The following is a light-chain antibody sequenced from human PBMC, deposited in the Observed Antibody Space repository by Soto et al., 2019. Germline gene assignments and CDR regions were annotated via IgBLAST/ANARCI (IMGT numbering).Light chain of an antibody. J-gene: IGLJ3*02. CDR2: EVI. CDR1: STDIGTYNS. V-gene: IGLV2-14*01. Sequence: QSVLTQPASVSGSPGRSITISCTGTSTDIGTYNSVSWYQHHPGKAPKLLIFEVIDRPSGVSDRFSGSKSGNTASLTISSLQFEDEADYYCCSYTTTYTLVFGGGTQLPVL. CDR3: CSYTTTYTLV.